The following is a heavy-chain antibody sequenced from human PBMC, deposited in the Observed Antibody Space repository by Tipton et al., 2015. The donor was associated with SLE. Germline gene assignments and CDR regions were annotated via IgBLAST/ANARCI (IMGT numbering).Heavy chain of an antibody. V-gene: IGHV4-59*01. Sequence: LRLSCTVSGGSISSYYWSWIRQPPGKGLEWIGYIYYSGSTNYNPSLKSRVTISVDTSKNQFSLKLSSVTEADSAVYYCAREGSWDPLFDYWGQGTLVTVSS. CDR3: AREGSWDPLFDY. CDR2: IYYSGST. CDR1: GGSISSYY. J-gene: IGHJ4*02. D-gene: IGHD6-13*01.